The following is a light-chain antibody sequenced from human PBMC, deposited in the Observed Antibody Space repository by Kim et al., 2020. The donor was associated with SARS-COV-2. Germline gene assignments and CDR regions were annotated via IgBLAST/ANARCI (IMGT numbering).Light chain of an antibody. CDR1: ENSNKR. CDR2: MAA. V-gene: IGKV1-5*03. J-gene: IGKJ4*01. Sequence: ASVGDRGTIPCRGSENSNKRLVWYQQKTGKAPKVLIYMAASLESGGPSRCSSGGAGTEVSITISSLLPDDYAADYCQQESAFPLTFGGGTKVDIK. CDR3: QQESAFPLT.